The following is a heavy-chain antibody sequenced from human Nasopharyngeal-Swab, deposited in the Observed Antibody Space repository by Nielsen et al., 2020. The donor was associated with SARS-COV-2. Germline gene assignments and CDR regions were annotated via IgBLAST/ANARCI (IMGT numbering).Heavy chain of an antibody. CDR2: IYPGDSDT. J-gene: IGHJ6*02. V-gene: IGHV5-51*01. CDR3: ASVYSSGWYYGMDV. CDR1: GYSFTSYW. D-gene: IGHD6-19*01. Sequence: GGSLRLSCKGSGYSFTSYWLGWVRQMPGKGLEWIGIIYPGDSDTRYSPSFQGQVTISADKSISTASLQWSSLKASDTAMYYCASVYSSGWYYGMDVWGQGTTVTVSS.